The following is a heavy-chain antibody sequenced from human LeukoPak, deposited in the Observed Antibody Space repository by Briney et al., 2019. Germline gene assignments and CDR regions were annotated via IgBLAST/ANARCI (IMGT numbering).Heavy chain of an antibody. V-gene: IGHV1-2*02. CDR2: INPTSGGT. CDR3: ARGYYDSSGYYYLLFDY. J-gene: IGHJ4*02. D-gene: IGHD3-22*01. Sequence: ASVKVSCTASGYTFTGYYFHWVRQAPGQGLEWMGWINPTSGGTNYAQKFQGRVTMTRDTSISTAYMELSRLRSDDTAVYYCARGYYDSSGYYYLLFDYWGQGTLVTVSS. CDR1: GYTFTGYY.